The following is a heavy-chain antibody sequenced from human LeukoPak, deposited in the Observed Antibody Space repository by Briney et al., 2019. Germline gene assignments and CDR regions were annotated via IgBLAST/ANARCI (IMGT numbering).Heavy chain of an antibody. CDR2: IYYSGST. CDR3: ARVTGYMIEDYFDY. Sequence: SETLSLTCTVSGGSISSYYWSWIRQPPGKGLEWIGYIYYSGSTNYNPSLKSRATISVDTSKNQFSLRLSSVTAADTAVYYCARVTGYMIEDYFDYWGQGTLVTVSS. J-gene: IGHJ4*02. CDR1: GGSISSYY. D-gene: IGHD3-22*01. V-gene: IGHV4-59*01.